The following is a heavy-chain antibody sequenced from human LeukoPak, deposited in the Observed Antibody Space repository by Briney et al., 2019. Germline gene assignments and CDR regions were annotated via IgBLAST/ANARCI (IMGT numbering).Heavy chain of an antibody. CDR3: ARRLISAPFDY. CDR1: GGSISSSNYY. V-gene: IGHV4-39*01. CDR2: IYYSGST. J-gene: IGHJ4*02. Sequence: SETLSLTCTVSGGSISSSNYYWGWIRQPPGKGLKWIGSIYYSGSTYYNPSLKSRVTISVDTSKNQFSLKLSSVTAADTAVYYCARRLISAPFDYWGQGTLVTVSS.